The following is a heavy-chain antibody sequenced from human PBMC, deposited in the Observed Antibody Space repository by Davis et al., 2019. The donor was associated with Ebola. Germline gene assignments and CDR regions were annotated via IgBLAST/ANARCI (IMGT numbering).Heavy chain of an antibody. CDR2: IYYSGST. CDR1: GGSVSSGSYY. D-gene: IGHD6-6*01. Sequence: SETLSLTCTVSGGSVSSGSYYWSWIRQPPGKGLEWIGYIYYSGSTNYNPSLKSRVTISVDTSKNQFSLKLSSVTAADTAVYYCARSIAARFDPWGQGTLVTVSS. CDR3: ARSIAARFDP. J-gene: IGHJ5*02. V-gene: IGHV4-61*01.